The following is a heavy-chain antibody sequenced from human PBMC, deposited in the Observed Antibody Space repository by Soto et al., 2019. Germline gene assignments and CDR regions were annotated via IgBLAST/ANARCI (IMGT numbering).Heavy chain of an antibody. CDR1: GFTFRSYG. CDR2: IWYDGSNE. D-gene: IGHD5-18*01. Sequence: QVQLVESGGGAVQPGRSLRLSCAVSGFTFRSYGMHWVRQAPGKGLEWVAFIWYDGSNEYYGESVKGRFTISRDNSKNTLYLQISSLRAEDTAVYYCARDVGVQVWLYHAMDVWGQGTTVTVSS. V-gene: IGHV3-33*01. J-gene: IGHJ6*02. CDR3: ARDVGVQVWLYHAMDV.